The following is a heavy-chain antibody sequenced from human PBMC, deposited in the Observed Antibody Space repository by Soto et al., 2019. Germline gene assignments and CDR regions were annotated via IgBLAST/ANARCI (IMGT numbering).Heavy chain of an antibody. V-gene: IGHV3-23*01. CDR2: ISGSAGST. CDR3: AKDGGASLRFFGGGAFDI. CDR1: GFTFSSYA. Sequence: EVQLLESGGGLVQPGGSLRLSCAASGFTFSSYALNWVRQAPGKGLEWVSAISGSAGSTYYADSVRGRFTISRDNSKDTLYLKMNSLRAEDTAVYYCAKDGGASLRFFGGGAFDIWGQGTMVTVSS. J-gene: IGHJ3*02. D-gene: IGHD3-3*01.